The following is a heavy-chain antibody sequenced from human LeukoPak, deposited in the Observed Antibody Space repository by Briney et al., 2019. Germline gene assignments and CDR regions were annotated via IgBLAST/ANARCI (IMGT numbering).Heavy chain of an antibody. V-gene: IGHV3-7*01. J-gene: IGHJ4*02. CDR1: EFTFNSYE. Sequence: GGSLRLSCAASEFTFNSYEMNWVRQAPGKGLEWVASIVEDGSETYYLDSVKGRFTFSRDNAKNSLYLQMNSLRGEDTAVYYCARDPTRRFDLWGQGTLVTVSS. CDR3: ARDPTRRFDL. CDR2: IVEDGSET.